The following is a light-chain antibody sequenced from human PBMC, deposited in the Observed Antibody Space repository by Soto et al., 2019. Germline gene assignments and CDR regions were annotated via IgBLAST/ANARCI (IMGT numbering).Light chain of an antibody. CDR2: AAS. J-gene: IGKJ5*01. CDR1: QGINSY. CDR3: QHLNGYPIT. V-gene: IGKV1-9*01. Sequence: DIQLTQSPSFLSASVGDRVTITCRASQGINSYLAWYQQKPGKAPELLIYAASTLQSGVSSRFSGGGSGTEFTLTISSLQPEDFATYYCQHLNGYPITFGQGTRLEIK.